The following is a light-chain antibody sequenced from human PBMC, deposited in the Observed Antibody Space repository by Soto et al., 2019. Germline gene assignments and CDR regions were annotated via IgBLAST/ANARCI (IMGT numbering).Light chain of an antibody. V-gene: IGKV3-11*01. CDR3: QQRSNWPSIT. CDR2: DAS. Sequence: EIVLTQSPNTLSLSPGERATLSCRARQSVSSYLAWYQQKPGQSPRLLIYDASTRAPGIPARFSGSGTGTDFTLTISSLEPEDSAVYHCQQRSNWPSITFGQGTRLEIK. CDR1: QSVSSY. J-gene: IGKJ5*01.